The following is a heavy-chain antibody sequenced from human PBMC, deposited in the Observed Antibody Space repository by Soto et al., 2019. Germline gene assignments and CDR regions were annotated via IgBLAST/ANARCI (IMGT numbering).Heavy chain of an antibody. Sequence: EVQLVESVGGWVKPGESLRLSCAASGLTFNKAWMTWVRQTPGKGLEWSGRIKSRADGGTADYAAPVKGRFTISRDDPKNIVYLQMDGLKTEDTAVYYCTTDDRFLSLGRQYWGQGTLVPVS. CDR2: IKSRADGGTA. J-gene: IGHJ4*02. V-gene: IGHV3-15*01. CDR3: TTDDRFLSLGRQY. CDR1: GLTFNKAW. D-gene: IGHD3-3*01.